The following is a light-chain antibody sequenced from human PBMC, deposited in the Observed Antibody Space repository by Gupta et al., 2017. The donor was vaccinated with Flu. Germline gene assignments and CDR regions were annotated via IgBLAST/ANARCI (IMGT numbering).Light chain of an antibody. Sequence: SGELTQPPSVSVSPGQTARITCSGDAFPRQYASWYQQRPDQAPILLLYKDSQRPSGIPERFSGSRSGTAVTMTISGDQGEDEADYYCQSTVNGDGWVFGGGTKLTVL. CDR3: QSTVNGDGWV. V-gene: IGLV3-25*03. CDR2: KDS. CDR1: AFPRQY. J-gene: IGLJ3*02.